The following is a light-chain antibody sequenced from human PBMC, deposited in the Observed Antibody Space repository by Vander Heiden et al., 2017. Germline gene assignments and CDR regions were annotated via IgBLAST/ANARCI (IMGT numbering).Light chain of an antibody. CDR2: GAS. CDR3: QQYDNWPPIT. CDR1: QSIGNS. Sequence: EIVMTQSPATLSVSPGESATLSCGASQSIGNSLAWYQQKPGQAPRLLIYGASTRASGIPARFSGSRSGTEFTLTISSLQSEDFAVYYCQQYDNWPPITFGQGTRREIK. V-gene: IGKV3-15*01. J-gene: IGKJ5*01.